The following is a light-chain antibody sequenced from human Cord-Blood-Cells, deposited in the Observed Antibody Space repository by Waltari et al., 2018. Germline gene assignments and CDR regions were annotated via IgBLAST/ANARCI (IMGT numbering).Light chain of an antibody. J-gene: IGLJ2*01. CDR2: EGS. CDR1: SSAVGSYNL. Sequence: QSALTQPASVSGSPGQSTTLSCTGTSSAVGSYNLVSWYQQHTGKAPKLMIYEGSKRPSGVSNRFSGSKSCNTASLTISGLQAEDEADYYCCSYAGGSTLVFGGGTKLTVL. CDR3: CSYAGGSTLV. V-gene: IGLV2-23*01.